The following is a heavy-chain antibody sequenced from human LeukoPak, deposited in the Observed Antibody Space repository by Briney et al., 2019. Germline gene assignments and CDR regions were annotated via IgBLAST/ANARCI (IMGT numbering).Heavy chain of an antibody. CDR3: ARDLGTYYDFWSGYFPKYYFDY. CDR2: INPSGGST. CDR1: GYTFTSYY. J-gene: IGHJ4*02. V-gene: IGHV1-46*01. Sequence: GASVKVSCKASGYTFTSYYMHWVRQAPGQGLEWMGIINPSGGSTSYAQKFQGRVTMTRDTSTSTVYMELSSLRSEDTAAYYCARDLGTYYDFWSGYFPKYYFDYWGQGTLVTVSS. D-gene: IGHD3-3*01.